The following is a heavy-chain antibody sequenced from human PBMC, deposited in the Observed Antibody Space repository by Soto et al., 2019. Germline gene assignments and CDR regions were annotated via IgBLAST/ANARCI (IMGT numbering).Heavy chain of an antibody. Sequence: LSLTCTVSGGSISSGGYYWSWIRQYPGKGLEWIGYIYYSGSAYYNPSLKSRVTISVDTSKNQFSLKLNSVTAADTAVYYCARDRGSGSPRDYGMDVWGQGTTVTVSS. V-gene: IGHV4-31*03. CDR1: GGSISSGGYY. J-gene: IGHJ6*02. CDR2: IYYSGSA. CDR3: ARDRGSGSPRDYGMDV. D-gene: IGHD3-10*01.